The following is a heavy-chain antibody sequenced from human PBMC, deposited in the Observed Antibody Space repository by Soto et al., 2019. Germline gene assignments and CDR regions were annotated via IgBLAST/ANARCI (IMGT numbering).Heavy chain of an antibody. CDR1: GGSLSNSY. Sequence: SETLSLTCTVSGGSLSNSYWSWIRQPPGKGLEWIGYIYYSGNTNYNPSLKSRVTMSVDTSKNQFSLNLSSVTAADTAMYYCARFTRYYFDYWGQGTLVTVSS. J-gene: IGHJ4*02. CDR2: IYYSGNT. CDR3: ARFTRYYFDY. V-gene: IGHV4-59*08.